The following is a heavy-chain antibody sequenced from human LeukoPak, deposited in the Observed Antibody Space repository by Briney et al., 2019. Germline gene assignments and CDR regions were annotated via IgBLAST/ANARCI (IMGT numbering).Heavy chain of an antibody. Sequence: GGSLRLSWAASGFTFRSYEMNWVRQAPGRGLEWVAVISYDGSDKYYADSVKGRFTISRDNSKNTLYLQMNSLRAEDTAVYYCARDLAVAGTGGNAFDIWGQGTMVTVSS. V-gene: IGHV3-30*03. CDR1: GFTFRSYE. J-gene: IGHJ3*02. CDR2: ISYDGSDK. D-gene: IGHD6-19*01. CDR3: ARDLAVAGTGGNAFDI.